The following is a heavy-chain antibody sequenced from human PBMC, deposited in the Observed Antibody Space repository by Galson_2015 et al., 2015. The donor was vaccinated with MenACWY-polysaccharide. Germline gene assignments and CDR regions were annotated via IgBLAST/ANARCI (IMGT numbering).Heavy chain of an antibody. J-gene: IGHJ4*02. CDR3: ARGPPPYYYDSSGPFDF. D-gene: IGHD3-22*01. Sequence: QSGAEVKKPGPSVKVSCKASGYTFASYSISWVRQAPGQGLEWMGWISAHNDNTIYAQKFRGRVTMTTDTSTSTAHMELRSLSSDDTAVYFCARGPPPYYYDSSGPFDFWGQGTLVTVSS. V-gene: IGHV1-18*01. CDR1: GYTFASYS. CDR2: ISAHNDNT.